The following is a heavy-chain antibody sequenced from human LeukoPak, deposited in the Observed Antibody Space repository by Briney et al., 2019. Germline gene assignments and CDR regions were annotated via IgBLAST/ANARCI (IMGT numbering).Heavy chain of an antibody. J-gene: IGHJ3*02. CDR1: GFTFSSYA. CDR2: ISGSGGST. V-gene: IGHV3-23*01. CDR3: PRRGDNWNHGGAFDI. D-gene: IGHD1-20*01. Sequence: PGGSLRLSCAASGFTFSSYAMSWVRQAPGKGLEWVSAISGSGGSTYYADSVKGRFTISRDNSKNTLYLQMNSLRADDTAVYYCPRRGDNWNHGGAFDIWGQGTMVTVSS.